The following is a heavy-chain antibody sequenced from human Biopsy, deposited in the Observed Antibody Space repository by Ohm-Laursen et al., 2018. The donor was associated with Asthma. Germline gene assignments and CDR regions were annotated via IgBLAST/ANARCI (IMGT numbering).Heavy chain of an antibody. V-gene: IGHV1-69*13. D-gene: IGHD6-19*01. CDR1: GGTFSNFA. CDR3: ARCQVGYSSGWSLLLKKIYYSGMDV. J-gene: IGHJ6*02. Sequence: SVKVSCKAPGGTFSNFAISWVRQAPGQGLEWLGGIMTVFGTTNYAQKVQGRATITADESTSTACMEVTSLRSEDTAIYYCARCQVGYSSGWSLLLKKIYYSGMDVWGQGTAVTVSS. CDR2: IMTVFGTT.